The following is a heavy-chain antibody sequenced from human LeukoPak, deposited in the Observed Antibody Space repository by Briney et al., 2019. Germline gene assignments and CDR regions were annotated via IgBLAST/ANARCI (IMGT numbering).Heavy chain of an antibody. V-gene: IGHV1-69*05. D-gene: IGHD3-9*01. Sequence: ASVKVSCKASGGTFSSYAISWVRQAPGQGLEWMGRIIPIFGTANYAQKFQGRVTITTDESTSTAYMELSSLRSEDTAVYYCARGLRYFDNHWVINGYWGQGTLVTVSS. CDR3: ARGLRYFDNHWVINGY. CDR2: IIPIFGTA. J-gene: IGHJ4*02. CDR1: GGTFSSYA.